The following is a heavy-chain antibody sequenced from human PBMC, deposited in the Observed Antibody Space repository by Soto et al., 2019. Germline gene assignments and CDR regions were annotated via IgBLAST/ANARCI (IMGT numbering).Heavy chain of an antibody. V-gene: IGHV4-39*01. J-gene: IGHJ6*02. D-gene: IGHD3-22*01. CDR3: AGGDYYHSSGYYFYYYTMDV. CDR2: DYYGGST. CDR1: GGSISSSSYY. Sequence: SETLSLTCTVSGGSISSSSYYWGWIRQPPGKGLEWIGNDYYGGSTYYNPSLKSRVTISVETSKSQFSLKLSSVTAADTAVYYCAGGDYYHSSGYYFYYYTMDVWGQGTTVTVSS.